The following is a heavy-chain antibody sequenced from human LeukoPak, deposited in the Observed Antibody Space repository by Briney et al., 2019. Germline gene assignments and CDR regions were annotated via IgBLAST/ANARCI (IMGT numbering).Heavy chain of an antibody. CDR1: GFTFSNYW. CDR3: ARVQGSSGPGIFEY. J-gene: IGHJ4*02. CDR2: IKQDGSEN. Sequence: PGGSLRLSCAASGFTFSNYWMSWVRQAPGKGLEWVANIKQDGSENFYVDSVKGRFTISRDNAKKSLYLQMNSLRVEDTAAYYCARVQGSSGPGIFEYWGQGTLVTVSS. V-gene: IGHV3-7*01. D-gene: IGHD6-19*01.